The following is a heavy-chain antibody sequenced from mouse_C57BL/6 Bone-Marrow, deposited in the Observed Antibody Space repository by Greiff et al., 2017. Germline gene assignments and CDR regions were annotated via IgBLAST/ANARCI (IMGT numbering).Heavy chain of an antibody. Sequence: QVHVKQSGAELVKPGASVKMSCKASGYTFTTYPIEWMKQNHGKSLEWIGNFHPYNDDTKYNEKFKRKATLTVEKSSSTVYLELSRLTSDDSAVYYCARGGNYGGYYFDYWGQGTTLTVSS. CDR2: FHPYNDDT. V-gene: IGHV1-47*01. J-gene: IGHJ2*01. CDR1: GYTFTTYP. CDR3: ARGGNYGGYYFDY. D-gene: IGHD2-1*01.